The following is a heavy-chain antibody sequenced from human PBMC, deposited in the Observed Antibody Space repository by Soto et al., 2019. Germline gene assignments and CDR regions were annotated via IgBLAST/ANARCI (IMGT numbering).Heavy chain of an antibody. Sequence: QVQLVQSGAEVKKPGSSVKVSCKASGGTFSSYAISWVRQAPGQGLEWMGGIIPIFGTANYAQKFQGRVTITADESTGTAYMELSSLRSEDTAVYYCARDLGYCSSTSCYREAYYFDYWGQGTLVTVSS. J-gene: IGHJ4*02. CDR2: IIPIFGTA. CDR3: ARDLGYCSSTSCYREAYYFDY. V-gene: IGHV1-69*01. CDR1: GGTFSSYA. D-gene: IGHD2-2*01.